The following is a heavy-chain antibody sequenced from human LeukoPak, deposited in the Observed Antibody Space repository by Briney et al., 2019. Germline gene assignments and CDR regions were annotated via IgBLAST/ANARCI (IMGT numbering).Heavy chain of an antibody. V-gene: IGHV5-51*01. CDR2: IYSGDSDT. Sequence: GESLNIYWKGSGYSLTSYWIGWVRQIPGKGLEWMGIIYSGDSDTRYSPSFQGQVTISADKSISTAYLQWSSLKASDTAMYYCARQGSGSGSYHSDYWGQGTLVTVSS. CDR1: GYSLTSYW. D-gene: IGHD3-10*01. J-gene: IGHJ4*02. CDR3: ARQGSGSGSYHSDY.